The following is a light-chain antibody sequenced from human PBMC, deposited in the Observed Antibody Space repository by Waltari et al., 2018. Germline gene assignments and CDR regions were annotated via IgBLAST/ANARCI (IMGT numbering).Light chain of an antibody. CDR1: SSDVGSYNY. CDR2: DVS. J-gene: IGLJ3*02. CDR3: NSYAGSSSWV. Sequence: QSALTQPASVSGSPGQSITISCTGTSSDVGSYNYVSWYQPHPGKAPKLMIYDVSERPSGVSNRCSGSKSGNTASLTISGLQADDEADYYCNSYAGSSSWVFGGGTKLTVL. V-gene: IGLV2-14*01.